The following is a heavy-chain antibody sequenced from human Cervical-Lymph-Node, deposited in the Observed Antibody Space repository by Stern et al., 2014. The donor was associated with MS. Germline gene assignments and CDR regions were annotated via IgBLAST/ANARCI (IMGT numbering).Heavy chain of an antibody. Sequence: QVQLQESGPGLVKPSETLSLTCAVSGVSIGSNHWWHWVRQPPGKELEWIGEIYRSGSTNYNPSLESRVTISIDRSKNQVSLKLGSVTAADTAVYYCARDLPGVTTQDVWGQGTTVTVSS. CDR1: GVSIGSNHW. CDR2: IYRSGST. CDR3: ARDLPGVTTQDV. D-gene: IGHD1-1*01. V-gene: IGHV4-4*02. J-gene: IGHJ6*02.